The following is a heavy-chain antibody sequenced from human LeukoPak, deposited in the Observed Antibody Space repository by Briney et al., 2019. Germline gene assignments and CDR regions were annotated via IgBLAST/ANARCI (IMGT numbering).Heavy chain of an antibody. Sequence: PSETLSLTCTVSGGSISSGGYYWSWIRQPPGKGLEWIGYIYHSGSTYYNPSLKSRVTISVDRSKNQFSLKLSSVTAADTAVYYCARMGEVGYHFEDWGQGTLVTVSS. J-gene: IGHJ4*02. CDR1: GGSISSGGYY. CDR2: IYHSGST. D-gene: IGHD1-1*01. V-gene: IGHV4-30-2*01. CDR3: ARMGEVGYHFED.